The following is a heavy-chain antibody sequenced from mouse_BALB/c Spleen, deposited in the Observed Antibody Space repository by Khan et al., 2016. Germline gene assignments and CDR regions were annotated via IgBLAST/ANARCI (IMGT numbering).Heavy chain of an antibody. D-gene: IGHD2-4*01. Sequence: VQLKESGPGLVKPSQSLSLTCTVTGYSITSDYAWNWIRQFPGNKLEWLGYISYSGSTSYNPSLKSRISITRDTSKHQFFLQLNSVTNEDTAAYCCATLITTWFAYWGQVTLVTVSA. J-gene: IGHJ3*01. CDR2: ISYSGST. CDR3: ATLITTWFAY. V-gene: IGHV3-2*02. CDR1: GYSITSDYA.